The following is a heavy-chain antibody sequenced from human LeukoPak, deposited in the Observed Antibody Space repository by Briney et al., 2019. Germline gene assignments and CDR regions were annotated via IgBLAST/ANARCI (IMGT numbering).Heavy chain of an antibody. V-gene: IGHV4-31*03. CDR3: ARGRYNWNNLNFDY. CDR2: IHYSGST. Sequence: SETLSLTCTVSGDSTSSGGYCWSWIRQHPGKGLEWIGHIHYSGSTYYNPSLKSRVTISVDTSRNHFSLKLSSVTAADTAVYYCARGRYNWNNLNFDYWGQGALVTVSS. CDR1: GDSTSSGGYC. D-gene: IGHD1/OR15-1a*01. J-gene: IGHJ4*02.